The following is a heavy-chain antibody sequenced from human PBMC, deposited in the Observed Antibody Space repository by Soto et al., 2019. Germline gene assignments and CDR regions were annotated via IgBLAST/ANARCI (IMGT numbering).Heavy chain of an antibody. V-gene: IGHV3-30*03. Sequence: GGSLRLSCAASGFTFSSCAMGWVRQAPGKGLEWVAITSYDGNNKYYADSVKGRFTISRDNSKNTLYLQLNSLIPEDTAVYYCARDPSLKGLYAFDIWGQGTMVTVSS. J-gene: IGHJ3*02. CDR3: ARDPSLKGLYAFDI. CDR2: TSYDGNNK. CDR1: GFTFSSCA.